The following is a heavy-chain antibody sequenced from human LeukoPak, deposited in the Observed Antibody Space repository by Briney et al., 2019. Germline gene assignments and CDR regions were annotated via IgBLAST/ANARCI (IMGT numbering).Heavy chain of an antibody. V-gene: IGHV1-2*02. CDR3: TRPAPITYNRECSSGWYTWFDP. CDR1: GYTFTVYY. CDR2: INPNSGGT. D-gene: IGHD6-19*01. Sequence: ASVKVSCNASGYTFTVYYMHWVRLAPGQGLERKGWINPNSGGTNYAQKFQGRVTMTRDTSISTAYMELSRLRSDDTAVYYCTRPAPITYNRECSSGWYTWFDPWGQGTLVTVSS. J-gene: IGHJ5*02.